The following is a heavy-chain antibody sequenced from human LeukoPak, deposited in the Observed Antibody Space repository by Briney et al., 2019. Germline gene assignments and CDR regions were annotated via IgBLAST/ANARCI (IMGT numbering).Heavy chain of an antibody. CDR2: IIPIFGTA. CDR3: ARVAVAAAKNWFDP. D-gene: IGHD6-13*01. J-gene: IGHJ5*02. Sequence: GASVKVSCKASGGTFSSYAISWVRQAPGQGLEWMGGIIPIFGTANYAQKFQGRVTITADESTSTAYMELSSLRSEDTAVYYCARVAVAAAKNWFDPWGQGTLVTVSP. V-gene: IGHV1-69*01. CDR1: GGTFSSYA.